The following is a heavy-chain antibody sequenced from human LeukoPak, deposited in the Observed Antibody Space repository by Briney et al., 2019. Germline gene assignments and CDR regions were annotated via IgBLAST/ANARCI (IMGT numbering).Heavy chain of an antibody. CDR2: VDTSGNP. J-gene: IGHJ4*02. CDR3: ARSGSFLFDC. D-gene: IGHD1-26*01. Sequence: SETLSLTCTDSGGSISSSYRSWIRQPAGKGLEWIEHVDTSGNPHYNPSLNSRVTMSADASNNHLSLNLSSVTAADTAVYYCARSGSFLFDCWGQGILVTVSS. V-gene: IGHV4-4*07. CDR1: GGSISSSY.